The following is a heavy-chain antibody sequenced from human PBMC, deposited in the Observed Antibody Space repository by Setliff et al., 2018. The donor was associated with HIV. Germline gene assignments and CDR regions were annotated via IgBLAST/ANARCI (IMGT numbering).Heavy chain of an antibody. V-gene: IGHV1-69*13. CDR1: GGTFSSYA. CDR2: IIPIFGTA. Sequence: ASVKVSCKASGGTFSSYAISWVRQAPGQGLEWMGRIIPIFGTANYDQRFQGRVTITADETTSTAYMELSSLRSEDTAVYFCARDPVSDNSATPYYFDYWGQGTLVTVSS. CDR3: ARDPVSDNSATPYYFDY. D-gene: IGHD2-21*01. J-gene: IGHJ4*02.